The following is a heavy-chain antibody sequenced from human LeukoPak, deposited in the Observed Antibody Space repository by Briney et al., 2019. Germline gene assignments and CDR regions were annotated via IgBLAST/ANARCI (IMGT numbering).Heavy chain of an antibody. V-gene: IGHV1-18*01. D-gene: IGHD2-15*01. CDR3: ARDLAPDCSGGSCYYYHYYMDV. CDR2: ISAYNGNT. Sequence: ASVKVSCKASGYTFTSYGISWVRQAPGQGLEWMGWISAYNGNTNYAQKLQGRVTMTADTSTSTAYMELRSLRSDDTAVYYCARDLAPDCSGGSCYYYHYYMDVWGKGTTVTVSS. CDR1: GYTFTSYG. J-gene: IGHJ6*03.